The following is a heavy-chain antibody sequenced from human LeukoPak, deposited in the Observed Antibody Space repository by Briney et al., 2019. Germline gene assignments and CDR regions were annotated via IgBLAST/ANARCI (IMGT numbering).Heavy chain of an antibody. CDR1: GFTFSNYI. D-gene: IGHD3-3*01. CDR3: ARGRSGYSSDYFDY. V-gene: IGHV3-21*01. CDR2: ISSSSSYI. J-gene: IGHJ4*02. Sequence: GGSLRLSCAASGFTFSNYIMNWVRKAPGKGLEWVSSISSSSSYIYYADSVKGRFTISRDNAKNSLYLQMNSLRAEDTAVYYCARGRSGYSSDYFDYWGQGTLVTVSS.